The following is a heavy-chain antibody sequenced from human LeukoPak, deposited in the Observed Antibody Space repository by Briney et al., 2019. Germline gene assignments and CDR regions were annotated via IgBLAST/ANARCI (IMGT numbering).Heavy chain of an antibody. J-gene: IGHJ4*02. CDR3: ARVSGSGRTPQIDY. Sequence: GESLMISCKGSGYSFTSYWIGWVRQMPGKGLEWMGIIYPGDSDARYSPSFQGQVTISDDESISTAYLQWSSLKASDTAMYYCARVSGSGRTPQIDYWGQGDLVTVSS. CDR2: IYPGDSDA. V-gene: IGHV5-51*01. CDR1: GYSFTSYW. D-gene: IGHD3-10*01.